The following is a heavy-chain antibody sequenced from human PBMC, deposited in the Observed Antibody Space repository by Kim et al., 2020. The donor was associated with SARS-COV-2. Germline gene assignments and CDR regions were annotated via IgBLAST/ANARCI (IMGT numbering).Heavy chain of an antibody. CDR3: ARDVTLRTYYDILTGYYNLGVDY. CDR2: ISYDGSNK. CDR1: GFTFSSYA. J-gene: IGHJ4*02. Sequence: GGSLRLSCAASGFTFSSYAMHWVRQAPGKGLEWVAVISYDGSNKYYADSVKGRFTISRDNSKNTLYLQMNSLRAEDTAVYYCARDVTLRTYYDILTGYYNLGVDYWGQGTLVTVSS. D-gene: IGHD3-9*01. V-gene: IGHV3-30*04.